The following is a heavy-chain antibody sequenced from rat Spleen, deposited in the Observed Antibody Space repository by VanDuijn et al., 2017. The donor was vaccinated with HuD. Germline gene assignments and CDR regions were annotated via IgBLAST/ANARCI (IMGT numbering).Heavy chain of an antibody. V-gene: IGHV2-43*01. CDR1: GFSLTSYH. D-gene: IGHD1-3*01. Sequence: QVQLKESGPGLVQPSQTLSLTCTVSGFSLTSYHVSWVRQPPGKGLEWMGVIWTGGSTAYNSVLKSRLSISRDTSKSQVFLKMNSLQTEDTAMYFCARLAGNYGSYIDHWGQGVMVTVSS. CDR3: ARLAGNYGSYIDH. J-gene: IGHJ2*01. CDR2: IWTGGST.